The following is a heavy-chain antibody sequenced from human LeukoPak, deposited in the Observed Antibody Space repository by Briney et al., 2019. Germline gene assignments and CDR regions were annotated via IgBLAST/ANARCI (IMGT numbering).Heavy chain of an antibody. J-gene: IGHJ4*02. CDR2: ISYRGST. D-gene: IGHD6-19*01. CDR1: GGSISPYY. CDR3: TASYISAFPEIDY. Sequence: SETLSLTCTVSGGSISPYYWSWIRQPPGKGLEWNGYISYRGSTNYNPSLNSRVSISVDTSKNQFSLKLSSVTAADTAFYYCTASYISAFPEIDYWGQGTLVTVSS. V-gene: IGHV4-59*01.